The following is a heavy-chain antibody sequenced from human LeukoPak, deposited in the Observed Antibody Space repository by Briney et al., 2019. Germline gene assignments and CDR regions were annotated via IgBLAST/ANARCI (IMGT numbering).Heavy chain of an antibody. CDR1: GYTFTGHY. Sequence: GASVKVSCKASGYTFTGHYMHWVRQAPGQGLEWMGWINTNTGGTTYSQKFQGRITMTRDPSITTAYMELSSLRSDDTAVYFCARDYSTSSWDRWGQGTLVTVSS. V-gene: IGHV1-2*02. CDR3: ARDYSTSSWDR. J-gene: IGHJ4*02. CDR2: INTNTGGT. D-gene: IGHD6-13*01.